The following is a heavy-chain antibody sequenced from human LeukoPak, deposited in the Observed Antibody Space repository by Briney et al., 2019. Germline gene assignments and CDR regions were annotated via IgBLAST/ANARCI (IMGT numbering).Heavy chain of an antibody. CDR2: INAGNGNT. CDR3: GRSGAKTYYYDSSRRNYFDY. CDR1: GYTFTSYA. J-gene: IGHJ4*02. V-gene: IGHV1-3*01. D-gene: IGHD3-22*01. Sequence: ASVKVSCKASGYTFTSYAMHWVRQAPGQRLEWMGWINAGNGNTKYSQKFQGRVTITRDTSASTAYMELSSLRSEDTAVYYCGRSGAKTYYYDSSRRNYFDYWGQGTLVTVSS.